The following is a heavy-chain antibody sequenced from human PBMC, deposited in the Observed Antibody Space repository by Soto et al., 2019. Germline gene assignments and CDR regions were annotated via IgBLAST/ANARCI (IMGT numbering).Heavy chain of an antibody. Sequence: SGTLSLTCAVYGGSFSGYYWSWIRQPPGKGLEWIGEINHSGSTNYNPSLKSRVTISVDTSKNQFSLKLSSVTAADTAVYYCARAPMVRGVPLYYYYNMDVWGKGTTVTVSS. D-gene: IGHD3-10*01. J-gene: IGHJ6*03. CDR2: INHSGST. CDR3: ARAPMVRGVPLYYYYNMDV. V-gene: IGHV4-34*01. CDR1: GGSFSGYY.